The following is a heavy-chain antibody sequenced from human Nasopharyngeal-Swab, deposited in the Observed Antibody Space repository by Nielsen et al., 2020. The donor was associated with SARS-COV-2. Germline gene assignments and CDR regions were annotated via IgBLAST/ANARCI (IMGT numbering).Heavy chain of an antibody. CDR2: ISSSSSYT. J-gene: IGHJ4*02. CDR3: ARDSDYYDGVALLWYFDY. D-gene: IGHD3-22*01. Sequence: VRQAPGKGLEWVSSISSSSSYTYYADSVKGRFTISRDNAKNSLYLQMNSLRAEDTAVYYCARDSDYYDGVALLWYFDYWGQGTLVTVSS. V-gene: IGHV3-21*01.